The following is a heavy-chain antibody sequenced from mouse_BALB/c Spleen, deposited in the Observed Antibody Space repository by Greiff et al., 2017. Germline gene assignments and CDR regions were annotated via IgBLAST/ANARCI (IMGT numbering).Heavy chain of an antibody. CDR3: ARALYDGYFAY. Sequence: VQGVESGPGLVAPSQSLSITCTVSGFSLNSYGVHWVRQPPGKGLEWLGVIWAGGSTNYNSALMSRLSISKDNSKSQVFLKMNSLQTDDTAMYYCARALYDGYFAYWGQGTLVTVSA. CDR2: IWAGGST. CDR1: GFSLNSYG. V-gene: IGHV2-9*02. D-gene: IGHD2-3*01. J-gene: IGHJ3*01.